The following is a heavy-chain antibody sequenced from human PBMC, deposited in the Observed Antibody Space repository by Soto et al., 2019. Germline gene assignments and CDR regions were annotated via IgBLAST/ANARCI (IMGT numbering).Heavy chain of an antibody. CDR2: IIPIFGTA. D-gene: IGHD3-10*01. J-gene: IGHJ4*02. Sequence: ASVKVSCKASGGTFSSYAISWVRQAHGQGLEWMGGIIPIFGTANYAQKFQGRVTITADESTSTAYMELSSLRSEDTAVYYCARGAMVRGVIGNFDYLGQGTLDPVSS. CDR3: ARGAMVRGVIGNFDY. CDR1: GGTFSSYA. V-gene: IGHV1-69*13.